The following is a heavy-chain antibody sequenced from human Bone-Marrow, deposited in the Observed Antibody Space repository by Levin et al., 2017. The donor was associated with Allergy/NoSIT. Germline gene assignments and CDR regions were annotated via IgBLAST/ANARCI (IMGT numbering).Heavy chain of an antibody. Sequence: PGGSLRLSCAASGFTFSSYAMSWVRQAPGKGLEWVSSISGSGGRTYYADSVKGRFAFSRDNSKNTLFLQMNSLRAEDTAVYYCAKDIYPYYDSSQAAFDIWGQGTMVTVSS. V-gene: IGHV3-23*01. D-gene: IGHD3-22*01. CDR2: ISGSGGRT. CDR3: AKDIYPYYDSSQAAFDI. J-gene: IGHJ3*02. CDR1: GFTFSSYA.